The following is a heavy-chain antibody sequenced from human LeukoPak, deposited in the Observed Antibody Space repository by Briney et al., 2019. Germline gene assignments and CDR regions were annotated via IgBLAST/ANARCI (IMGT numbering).Heavy chain of an antibody. V-gene: IGHV1-24*01. CDR3: ATDRTTGTHYGMDV. D-gene: IGHD1-1*01. Sequence: ASVKVSCKVSGYTLTELSMHWVRQAPGKGLEWMGGSDPEDGETTYAQKFQGRVTMAEDTSTDTAYMELSSLRSEDTAVYYCATDRTTGTHYGMDVWGKGTTVTVSS. J-gene: IGHJ6*04. CDR2: SDPEDGET. CDR1: GYTLTELS.